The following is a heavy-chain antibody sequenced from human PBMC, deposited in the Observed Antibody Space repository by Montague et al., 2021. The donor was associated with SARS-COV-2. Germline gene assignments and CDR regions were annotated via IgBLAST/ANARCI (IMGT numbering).Heavy chain of an antibody. CDR1: DDSITSYY. CDR2: IHYTGST. V-gene: IGHV4-59*01. Sequence: SETLSLTCSVSDDSITSYYWSWIRQPPGKGLEWIGYIHYTGSTNYNASLKSRVTISIDTSKNQFSLRLSSVTAADTAVYYCARGNYLDYWGQGILVIVSS. CDR3: ARGNYLDY. J-gene: IGHJ4*02.